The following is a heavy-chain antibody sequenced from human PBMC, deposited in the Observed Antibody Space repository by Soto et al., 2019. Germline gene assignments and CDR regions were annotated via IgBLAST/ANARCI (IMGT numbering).Heavy chain of an antibody. V-gene: IGHV1-3*01. Sequence: ASVEVSCKASGYTFTSYAMHWVRQAPGQRLEWMGWINAGNGNTKYSQKFQGRVTITRDTSASTAYMELSSLRSEDTAVYYCAREAKPLKYYFDYWGQGTLVTVSS. CDR1: GYTFTSYA. J-gene: IGHJ4*02. CDR3: AREAKPLKYYFDY. CDR2: INAGNGNT.